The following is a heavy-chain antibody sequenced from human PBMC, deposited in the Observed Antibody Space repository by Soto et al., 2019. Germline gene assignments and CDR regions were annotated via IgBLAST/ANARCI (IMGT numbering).Heavy chain of an antibody. CDR2: IIPIFGTA. D-gene: IGHD3-22*01. V-gene: IGHV1-69*13. J-gene: IGHJ4*02. CDR1: GGTFSSYA. Sequence: ASVKVSCKASGGTFSSYAISWVRQAPGQGLEWMGGIIPIFGTANYAQKFQGRVTITADESTGTAYMELGSLRSEDTAVYYCARNGYGDSSGYYGDSSGKFDYYFDYWGQGTLVTVSS. CDR3: ARNGYGDSSGYYGDSSGKFDYYFDY.